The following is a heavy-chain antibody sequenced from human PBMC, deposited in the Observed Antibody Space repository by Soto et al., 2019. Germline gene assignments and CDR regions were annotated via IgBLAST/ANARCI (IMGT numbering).Heavy chain of an antibody. J-gene: IGHJ6*03. CDR2: IYYSGST. V-gene: IGHV4-59*12. D-gene: IGHD1-7*01. Sequence: SETLSLTCTVSGSSISSYYWSWIRQPPGKGLEWIGYIYYSGSTNYKPSLTSRVTISVDTSQNQFSLQLSSVTAADTAVYYCARRTGTTGYYYYMDVWGKGTTVTVSS. CDR1: GSSISSYY. CDR3: ARRTGTTGYYYYMDV.